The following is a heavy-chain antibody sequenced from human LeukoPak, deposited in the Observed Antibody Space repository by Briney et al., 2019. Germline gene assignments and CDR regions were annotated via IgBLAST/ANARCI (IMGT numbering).Heavy chain of an antibody. D-gene: IGHD6-13*01. CDR1: GYTFTSYG. J-gene: IGHJ4*02. V-gene: IGHV1-18*01. CDR2: IGAYNGNT. CDR3: ARDRGIAAAGTTWEDY. Sequence: ASVKVSCKASGYTFTSYGISWVRQAPGQGLEWMGWIGAYNGNTNYAQKLQGRVTMTTDTSTSTAYMELRSLRSDDTAVYYCARDRGIAAAGTTWEDYWGQGTLVTVSS.